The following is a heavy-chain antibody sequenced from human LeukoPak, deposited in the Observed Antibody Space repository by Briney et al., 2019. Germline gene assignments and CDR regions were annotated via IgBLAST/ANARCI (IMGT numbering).Heavy chain of an antibody. CDR2: SNTDGTI. CDR3: VRDRDYAFDF. Sequence: PGGSLRLSCAASGFTFSYYSMNWVRQAQGKGLEWISYSNTDGTISYADSVKGRFTISRDNAENSLYLQMNSLRDEDTAVYFCVRDRDYAFDFWGQGTMVTVSS. J-gene: IGHJ3*01. CDR1: GFTFSYYS. V-gene: IGHV3-48*02.